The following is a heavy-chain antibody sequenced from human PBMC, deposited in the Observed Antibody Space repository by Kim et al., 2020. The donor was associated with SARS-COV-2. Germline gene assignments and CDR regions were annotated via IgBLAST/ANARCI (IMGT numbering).Heavy chain of an antibody. V-gene: IGHV1-2*06. CDR1: GYTFTGYY. D-gene: IGHD4-4*01. CDR2: INPNNGGR. Sequence: ASVKVSCKASGYTFTGYYMHWVRQAPGQGLEWMGRINPNNGGRNYAQKFQGRVTMTRDTSISTAYMELSGLGSDDTAVYYCARSDGYSLPFDYWGQGTLVTVSS. J-gene: IGHJ4*02. CDR3: ARSDGYSLPFDY.